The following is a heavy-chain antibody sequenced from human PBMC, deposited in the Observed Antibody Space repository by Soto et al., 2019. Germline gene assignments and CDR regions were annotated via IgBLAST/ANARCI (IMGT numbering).Heavy chain of an antibody. V-gene: IGHV1-46*01. CDR3: ARDKGAPGYCSSTSCYPIGRYNWFDP. CDR2: INPSGGST. D-gene: IGHD2-2*01. Sequence: ASVKVSCKASGYTFTSYYMHWVRQAPGQGLEWMGIINPSGGSTSYAQKFQGRVTMTRDTSTSTVYMELSSLRSEDTAVYYCARDKGAPGYCSSTSCYPIGRYNWFDPWGQGTLVTVSS. J-gene: IGHJ5*02. CDR1: GYTFTSYY.